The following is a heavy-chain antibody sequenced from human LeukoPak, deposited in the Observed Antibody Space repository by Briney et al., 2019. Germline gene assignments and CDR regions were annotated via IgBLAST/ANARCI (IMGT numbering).Heavy chain of an antibody. V-gene: IGHV3-21*01. D-gene: IGHD3-3*01. Sequence: GGSLRLSCAASGFTFSSYSMNWVRQAPGKGLEWVSSISSSSSYIYYADSVKGRFTISRDNAKNSLYLQMNSLRAEDTAVYYCARDGIPRYLNYDFWSGYYLYYYYYYMDVWGKGTTVTVSS. CDR3: ARDGIPRYLNYDFWSGYYLYYYYYYMDV. J-gene: IGHJ6*03. CDR2: ISSSSSYI. CDR1: GFTFSSYS.